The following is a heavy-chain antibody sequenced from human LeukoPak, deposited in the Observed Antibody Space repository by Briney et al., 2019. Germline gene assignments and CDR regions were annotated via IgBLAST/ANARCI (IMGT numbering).Heavy chain of an antibody. D-gene: IGHD6-19*01. CDR1: GGTFTIYA. CDR2: IIPIFGRA. J-gene: IGHJ3*02. Sequence: SVTVSFTSSGGTFTIYAISWVRQAHGQGLEWMGGIIPIFGRANYAQKFQGRVTITADESTSTAYMELSSLRSEDTAVYYCARGSMDAAVAGNSAFVIWGQGTMVTVSS. V-gene: IGHV1-69*13. CDR3: ARGSMDAAVAGNSAFVI.